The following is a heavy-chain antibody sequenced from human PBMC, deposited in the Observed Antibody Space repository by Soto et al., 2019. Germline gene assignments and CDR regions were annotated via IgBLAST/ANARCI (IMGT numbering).Heavy chain of an antibody. CDR2: INAGNGNT. Sequence: ASVKVSCKASGYTFTSYAMHWVRQAPGQRLEWMGWINAGNGNTKYSQKFQGRVTITRDTSASTAYMELSSLRSEDTAVYYCARDLPYYYDSSGYHLDYWGQGTLVTVSS. CDR3: ARDLPYYYDSSGYHLDY. V-gene: IGHV1-3*01. D-gene: IGHD3-22*01. J-gene: IGHJ4*02. CDR1: GYTFTSYA.